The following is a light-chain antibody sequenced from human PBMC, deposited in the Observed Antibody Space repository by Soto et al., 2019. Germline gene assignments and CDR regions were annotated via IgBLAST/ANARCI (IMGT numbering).Light chain of an antibody. V-gene: IGKV3-11*01. CDR3: QQRRNWREYT. CDR1: QSVSSY. Sequence: EIVLTQSPATLSLSPGERATLSCTASQSVSSYLAWYQQKPGQAPRLLIYDASNRATGIPARFSGSGSGTDFPLTISSLEPEDFAVYYCQQRRNWREYTFGQGAKLEIK. CDR2: DAS. J-gene: IGKJ2*01.